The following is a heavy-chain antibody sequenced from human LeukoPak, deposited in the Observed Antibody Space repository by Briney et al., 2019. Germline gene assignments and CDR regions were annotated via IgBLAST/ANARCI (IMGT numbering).Heavy chain of an antibody. CDR2: IYHSGNT. D-gene: IGHD3-22*01. CDR1: GYTISSGYY. CDR3: ARDKYDSSAYYLHYFDY. Sequence: SETLSLTCTVSGYTISSGYYWGWIRQPPGKGLEWIGSIYHSGNTYYNPSLKSRVTISVDTSKNQFSLKLSSVTAADTAVYYCARDKYDSSAYYLHYFDYWGQGTLVTVSS. V-gene: IGHV4-38-2*02. J-gene: IGHJ4*02.